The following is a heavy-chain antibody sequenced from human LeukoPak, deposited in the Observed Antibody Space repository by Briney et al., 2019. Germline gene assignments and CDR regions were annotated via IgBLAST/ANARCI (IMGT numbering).Heavy chain of an antibody. V-gene: IGHV1-2*02. Sequence: ASVKVSCKASGYTFTGYYMHWVRQAPGQGLEWMGWINPNSGGTNYAQKFQGRVTMTRDTSISTAYMELSRLRSDDTAVYYCARDMSVIAAAGSGFDPWGQGTLVTVSS. J-gene: IGHJ5*02. CDR3: ARDMSVIAAAGSGFDP. CDR2: INPNSGGT. CDR1: GYTFTGYY. D-gene: IGHD6-13*01.